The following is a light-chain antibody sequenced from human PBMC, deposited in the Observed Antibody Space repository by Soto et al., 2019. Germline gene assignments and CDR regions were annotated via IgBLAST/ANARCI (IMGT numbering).Light chain of an antibody. Sequence: IVLTQSPGTLSLSPGERATLSCRASQSVSSSYLAWYQQNPGQAPRLLIYGASSRATCIPDRFSGSGSGTDFTLTISRLEPEDFAVYYCQQYGSSPGWTFGQGTKVEIK. CDR2: GAS. J-gene: IGKJ1*01. V-gene: IGKV3-20*01. CDR1: QSVSSSY. CDR3: QQYGSSPGWT.